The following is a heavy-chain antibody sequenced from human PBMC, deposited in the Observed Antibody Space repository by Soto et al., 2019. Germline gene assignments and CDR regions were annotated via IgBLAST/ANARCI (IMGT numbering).Heavy chain of an antibody. CDR3: ARDFGDFWSGPYYYYGMDV. CDR2: IWYDGSNK. V-gene: IGHV3-33*01. CDR1: GFTFSSYG. D-gene: IGHD3-3*01. Sequence: QVQLVESGGGVVQPGRSLRLSCAASGFTFSSYGMHWVRQAPGKGLEWVAVIWYDGSNKYYADSVKGRFTISRDNSKNTLYMQMNSQRAEDTSVYYCARDFGDFWSGPYYYYGMDVWGQGTTVTVSS. J-gene: IGHJ6*02.